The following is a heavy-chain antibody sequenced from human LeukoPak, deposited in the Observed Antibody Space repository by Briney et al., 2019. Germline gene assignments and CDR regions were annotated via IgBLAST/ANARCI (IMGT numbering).Heavy chain of an antibody. CDR1: GFTFSNAW. Sequence: PGGSLRLSCAASGFTFSNAWMHWVRQAPGKGLEWVAVISYDGSNKYYADSVKGRFTISRDNSKNTLYVQMNSLRAEDTAMYYCTANFDFWGQGTLVTVSS. V-gene: IGHV3-30-3*01. J-gene: IGHJ4*02. D-gene: IGHD2-21*02. CDR2: ISYDGSNK. CDR3: TANFDF.